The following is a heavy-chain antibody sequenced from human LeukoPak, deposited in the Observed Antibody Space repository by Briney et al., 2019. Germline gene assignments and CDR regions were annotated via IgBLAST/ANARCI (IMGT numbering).Heavy chain of an antibody. D-gene: IGHD3-22*01. CDR1: GGSITASSYY. V-gene: IGHV4-39*01. Sequence: SETLSLTWTVSGGSITASSYYWGWIRQPPGKGLEWIGSIYYGGSTYYNPSLKSRLTMSVDTSRNQFSLKVNSVTAADTAVYYCARSRYYDSSSFDPWGQGTLVTVSS. CDR2: IYYGGST. J-gene: IGHJ5*02. CDR3: ARSRYYDSSSFDP.